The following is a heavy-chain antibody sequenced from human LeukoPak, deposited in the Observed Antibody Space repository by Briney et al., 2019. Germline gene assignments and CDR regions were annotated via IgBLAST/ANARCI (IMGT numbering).Heavy chain of an antibody. CDR3: AREGGDIVVVPAAMNY. V-gene: IGHV1-3*01. J-gene: IGHJ4*02. CDR2: INAGNGNT. Sequence: ASVKVSCKASGYTFTSYAMHWVRQAPGQRVEWMGWINAGNGNTKYSQKFQGRVTITRDTSASTAYMELSSLRSEDTAVYYCAREGGDIVVVPAAMNYWGQGTLVTVSS. CDR1: GYTFTSYA. D-gene: IGHD2-2*01.